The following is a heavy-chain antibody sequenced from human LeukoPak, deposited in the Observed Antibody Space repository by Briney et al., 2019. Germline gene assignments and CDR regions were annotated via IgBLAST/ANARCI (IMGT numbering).Heavy chain of an antibody. J-gene: IGHJ4*02. D-gene: IGHD5-18*01. CDR1: GYTFTGYY. CDR2: INPNSGGT. Sequence: GASVKVSCTASGYTFTGYYMHWVRQAPGQGLEWMGRINPNSGGTNYAQKFQGRVTMTRDTSISTAYMELSRLRSDDTAVYYCARVGDVRGYSYGEEGGDYWGQGTLVTVSS. CDR3: ARVGDVRGYSYGEEGGDY. V-gene: IGHV1-2*06.